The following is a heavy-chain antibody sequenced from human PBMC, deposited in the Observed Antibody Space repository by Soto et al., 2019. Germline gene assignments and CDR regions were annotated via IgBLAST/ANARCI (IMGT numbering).Heavy chain of an antibody. CDR1: GGSISGSSYY. V-gene: IGHV4-39*01. CDR3: ARLGSGCSGGSCYPDAFDI. D-gene: IGHD2-15*01. Sequence: PSETLSLTCTVSGGSISGSSYYWGWIRQPPGKGLEWIGSIYYSGSTYYNPSLKSRVTISVDTSKNQFSLKLSSVTAADTAVYYCARLGSGCSGGSCYPDAFDIWGQGTMVTVSS. J-gene: IGHJ3*02. CDR2: IYYSGST.